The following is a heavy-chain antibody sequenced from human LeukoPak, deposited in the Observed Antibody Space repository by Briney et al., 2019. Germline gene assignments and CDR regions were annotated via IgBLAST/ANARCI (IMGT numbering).Heavy chain of an antibody. CDR1: GFTFSSYG. D-gene: IGHD2-2*01. CDR2: ISYDGSNK. J-gene: IGHJ4*02. V-gene: IGHV3-30*18. Sequence: PGRSLRLSCAASGFTFSSYGMHWVRQAPAKGLEWVAVISYDGSNKYYADSVKDRFTISRDNSKNTLYLQMNSLRAEDTAVYYCAKLAGVVPAATTPFDYWGQGTLVTVSS. CDR3: AKLAGVVPAATTPFDY.